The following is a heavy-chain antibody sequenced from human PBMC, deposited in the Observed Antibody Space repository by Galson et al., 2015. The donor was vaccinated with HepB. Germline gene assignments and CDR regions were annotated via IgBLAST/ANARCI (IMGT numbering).Heavy chain of an antibody. Sequence: QSGAEVKKPGESLRISCKGSGYSFTSYWIGWVRQMPGKGLEWMGRIDPSDSYTNYSPSFQGHVTISADKSISTAYLQWSSLKASDTAMYYCAGRVKLAADTHYFDYWGQGTLVTVSS. D-gene: IGHD6-13*01. V-gene: IGHV5-10-1*01. J-gene: IGHJ4*02. CDR1: GYSFTSYW. CDR3: AGRVKLAADTHYFDY. CDR2: IDPSDSYT.